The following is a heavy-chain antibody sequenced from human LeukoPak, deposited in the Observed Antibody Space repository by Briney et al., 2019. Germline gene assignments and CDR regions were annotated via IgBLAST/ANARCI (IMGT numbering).Heavy chain of an antibody. D-gene: IGHD3-10*01. Sequence: GGSLRLSCAASGFTFSSYGMSWVRQAPGKGLEWGSAISGSGGSTYYADSGKGRFTISRDNSKNTLYLKMNSLRAEDTAVYYCAKEPLLWFGESEFDYWGQGTLVTVSS. CDR3: AKEPLLWFGESEFDY. V-gene: IGHV3-23*01. CDR2: ISGSGGST. CDR1: GFTFSSYG. J-gene: IGHJ4*02.